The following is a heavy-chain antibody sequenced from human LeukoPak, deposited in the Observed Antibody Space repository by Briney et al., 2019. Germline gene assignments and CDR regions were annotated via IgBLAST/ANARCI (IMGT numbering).Heavy chain of an antibody. CDR3: ASTRRAAVAGRFDS. Sequence: SGTLSLTCNVSGASMSSNYWSWIRQPPGKGLEWIGYIYHSGNTNYSPSLESRVTMSVDESKHQFSLRVHFVSAADTAVYYCASTRRAAVAGRFDSWGQGTLVTVSS. CDR2: IYHSGNT. D-gene: IGHD6-19*01. V-gene: IGHV4-4*09. CDR1: GASMSSNY. J-gene: IGHJ4*02.